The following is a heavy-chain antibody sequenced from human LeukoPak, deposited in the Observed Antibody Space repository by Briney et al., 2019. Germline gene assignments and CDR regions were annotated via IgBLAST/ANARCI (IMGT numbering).Heavy chain of an antibody. D-gene: IGHD3-16*01. V-gene: IGHV4-59*01. J-gene: IGHJ6*02. Sequence: SSETLALTCAVSGFSISSYYWSWIRQPPGKGLEWVGYIYYSGSTNYNPSLQSRVTISVDTSKNKFSLKLSSVTAADKAVYYCASAAPSQGGFGMDVWGQGTTVTVSS. CDR1: GFSISSYY. CDR2: IYYSGST. CDR3: ASAAPSQGGFGMDV.